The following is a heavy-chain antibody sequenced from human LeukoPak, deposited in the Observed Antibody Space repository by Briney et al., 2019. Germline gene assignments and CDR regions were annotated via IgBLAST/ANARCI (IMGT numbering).Heavy chain of an antibody. CDR2: SDPEDGET. CDR3: AADTAMSYWYFDL. V-gene: IGHV1-24*01. Sequence: ASVKVSCKVSGYTLTELSMHWVRQAPGEGLEWMGGSDPEDGETIYAQRFQGRVTLTEDTSADTAYMELSSLRSEDTAVHYCAADTAMSYWYFDLWGRGTLVTVSS. CDR1: GYTLTELS. J-gene: IGHJ2*01. D-gene: IGHD5-18*01.